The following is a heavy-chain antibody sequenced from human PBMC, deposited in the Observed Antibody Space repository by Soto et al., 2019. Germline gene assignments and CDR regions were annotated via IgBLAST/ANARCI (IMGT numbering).Heavy chain of an antibody. V-gene: IGHV3-7*03. CDR3: VRAFYGWGSSIY. Sequence: EVQLVESGGGLVQPGGSLRLSCAASGFSFSNYWMSWVRQAPGKGLEWVANIKEDGSETYYVDSVKGRFTISRDNAKSSLYLQMNSLRVEDTAVYYCVRAFYGWGSSIYWGQGTLLTVSS. CDR1: GFSFSNYW. D-gene: IGHD3-10*01. J-gene: IGHJ4*02. CDR2: IKEDGSET.